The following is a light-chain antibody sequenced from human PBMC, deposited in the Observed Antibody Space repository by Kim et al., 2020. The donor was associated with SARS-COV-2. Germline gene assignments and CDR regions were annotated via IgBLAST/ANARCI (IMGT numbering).Light chain of an antibody. Sequence: DIQMTQSPSSLSASVGDRVTITCRASQGIINYLAWYQQKPGKVPKLLIYAASTLQSGVPSRFSGSGSGTDFTLTISSLQPEDVATYYCQKYNNAARTFGQGTKVDIK. CDR1: QGIINY. CDR3: QKYNNAART. CDR2: AAS. V-gene: IGKV1-27*01. J-gene: IGKJ1*01.